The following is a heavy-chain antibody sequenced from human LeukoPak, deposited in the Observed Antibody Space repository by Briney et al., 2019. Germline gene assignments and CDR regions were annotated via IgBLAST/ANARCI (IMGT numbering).Heavy chain of an antibody. D-gene: IGHD2-2*01. J-gene: IGHJ1*01. V-gene: IGHV4-4*07. CDR2: IHISGST. Sequence: SETLSLTCTVSGGSINKDYWSWIRQPARKGLEWIGRIHISGSTHHNPSLKSRVTMSIDASKNQFSLKLSSVTAADTAVYYCARRCSSTSCYIQHWGQGTLVTVSS. CDR3: ARRCSSTSCYIQH. CDR1: GGSINKDY.